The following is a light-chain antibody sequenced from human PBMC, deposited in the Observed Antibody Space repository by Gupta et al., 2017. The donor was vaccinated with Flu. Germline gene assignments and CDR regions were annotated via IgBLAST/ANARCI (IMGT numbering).Light chain of an antibody. Sequence: QSALAQPPSVSGTPGQRVTISCTGSSSNFGAGYEVPWYQHLPGTAPKLLIYANSDRPSRIPDRFSGSKSGVSASLAITGLQPGDEADYYCQSYDSSLNAYVFGTGTRVTVL. J-gene: IGLJ1*01. V-gene: IGLV1-40*01. CDR3: QSYDSSLNAYV. CDR1: SSNFGAGYE. CDR2: ANS.